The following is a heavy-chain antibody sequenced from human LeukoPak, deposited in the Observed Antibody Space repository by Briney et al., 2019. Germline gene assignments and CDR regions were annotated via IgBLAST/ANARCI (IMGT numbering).Heavy chain of an antibody. CDR2: ISGSGGST. CDR1: GFTFSSYG. D-gene: IGHD1-26*01. V-gene: IGHV3-23*01. Sequence: GRSLRLSCAASGFTFSSYGIHWVRQAPGKGLEWVSAISGSGGSTYYADSVKGRFTISRDNSKNTVYLQMKSLRADDTAIYYCAKERSSGGSYYWGGNFDYRGQGTLVTVSS. J-gene: IGHJ4*02. CDR3: AKERSSGGSYYWGGNFDY.